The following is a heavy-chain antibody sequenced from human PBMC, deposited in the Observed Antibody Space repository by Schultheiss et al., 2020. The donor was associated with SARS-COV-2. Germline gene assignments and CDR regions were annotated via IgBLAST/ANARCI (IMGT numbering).Heavy chain of an antibody. D-gene: IGHD3-22*01. CDR1: GGSISSYY. CDR3: ASGQGASSGSID. Sequence: SETLSLTCTVSGGSISSYYWSWIRQPPGKGLEWIGYIYYSGSTNYNPSLKSRVTISVDTSKNQFSLKLSSVTAADTAVYYCASGQGASSGSIDWGQGTLVTVSS. V-gene: IGHV4-59*08. CDR2: IYYSGST. J-gene: IGHJ4*02.